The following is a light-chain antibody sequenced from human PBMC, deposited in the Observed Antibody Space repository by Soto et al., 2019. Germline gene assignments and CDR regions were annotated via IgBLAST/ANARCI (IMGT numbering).Light chain of an antibody. Sequence: DIQMTQSPSTLSASVGDRVTITCRASQSISSWLAWYQQKPGKAPNLLIYDASTLMSGVPSRFSGSGSGTEFTLTISSLQPDDFATYYCQQYNSYSFGQGTKVDI. CDR1: QSISSW. V-gene: IGKV1-5*01. CDR2: DAS. J-gene: IGKJ1*01. CDR3: QQYNSYS.